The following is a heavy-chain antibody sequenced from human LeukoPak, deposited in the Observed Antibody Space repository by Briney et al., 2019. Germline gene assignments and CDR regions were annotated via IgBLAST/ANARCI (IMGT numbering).Heavy chain of an antibody. CDR3: ARVEGITATRGD. V-gene: IGHV1-2*02. CDR2: IRPNSGGT. CDR1: GYTFTAYY. D-gene: IGHD1-7*01. Sequence: ASVKVSCVASGYTFTAYYIHWVRQAPGQGLEWMGYIRPNSGGTDYAQNFQGRVTTTRDTSISTAYMELSRLRSDDTAVYYCARVEGITATRGDWGQGTLVTVSS. J-gene: IGHJ4*02.